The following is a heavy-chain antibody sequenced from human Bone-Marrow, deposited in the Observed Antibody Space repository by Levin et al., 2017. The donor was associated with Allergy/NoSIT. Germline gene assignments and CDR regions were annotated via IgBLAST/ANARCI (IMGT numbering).Heavy chain of an antibody. D-gene: IGHD5-24*01. V-gene: IGHV3-23*01. CDR1: GFTYVDYA. J-gene: IGHJ4*02. CDR2: ISGSGRNT. Sequence: GESLKISCVASGFTYVDYAMTWVRQAPGKGLEWVSGISGSGRNTYYADSVKGRFTISRDNSKSTLFLQLNSLRAEDTAVYYCAKTSFIEMATTVFDYWGQGALVTVSS. CDR3: AKTSFIEMATTVFDY.